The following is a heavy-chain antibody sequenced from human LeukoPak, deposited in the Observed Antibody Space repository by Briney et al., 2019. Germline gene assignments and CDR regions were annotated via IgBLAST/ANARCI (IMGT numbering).Heavy chain of an antibody. CDR1: GYYFPDYW. J-gene: IGHJ4*02. Sequence: PGESLKISCKGSGYYFPDYWIDWVRQMPGKGLEWMGIIYPGDSHTIYSPSFQGHVTISADKSISTVYLQWSSLKASDTAMYYCARQSRDGSKTRGYYFDYWGQGTLVTVS. CDR2: IYPGDSHT. CDR3: ARQSRDGSKTRGYYFDY. V-gene: IGHV5-51*01. D-gene: IGHD3-10*01.